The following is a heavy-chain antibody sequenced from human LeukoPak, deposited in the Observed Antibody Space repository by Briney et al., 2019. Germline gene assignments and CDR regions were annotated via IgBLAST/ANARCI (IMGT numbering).Heavy chain of an antibody. CDR3: ANPYGDYDFDY. D-gene: IGHD4-17*01. V-gene: IGHV3-23*01. CDR2: ISGSGGST. CDR1: GFTFSSNA. J-gene: IGHJ4*02. Sequence: AGSLRLSCAASGFTFSSNAMSWVRQAPGKGLEWGTGISGSGGSTYYADSGKGRFTISRDNSKNTLYLQMNSLRAEDTAVYYCANPYGDYDFDYWGQGTLVTVSS.